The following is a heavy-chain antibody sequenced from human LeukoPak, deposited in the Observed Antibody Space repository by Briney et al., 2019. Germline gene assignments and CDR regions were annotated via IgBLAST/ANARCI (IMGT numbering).Heavy chain of an antibody. Sequence: SETLSLTCAVYGGSFSGYYWSWIRQPPGKGLEWIGEINHSGSTNYNPSLKSRLTISVDTSKNQFSLKLSSVTAADTAVYYCARGIYDILTGYFDLWGRGTLVTVSS. D-gene: IGHD3-9*01. CDR3: ARGIYDILTGYFDL. CDR1: GGSFSGYY. V-gene: IGHV4-34*01. CDR2: INHSGST. J-gene: IGHJ2*01.